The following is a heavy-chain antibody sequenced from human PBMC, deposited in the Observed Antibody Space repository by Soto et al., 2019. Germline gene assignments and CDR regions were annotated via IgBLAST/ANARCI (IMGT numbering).Heavy chain of an antibody. CDR2: ISAYNGNT. D-gene: IGHD2-2*01. V-gene: IGHV1-18*01. CDR1: GYTFTSYG. CDR3: ARDIVLVPAATGYYYYGMDV. Sequence: QVQLVQSGAEVKKPGASVKVSCKASGYTFTSYGISWVRQAPGQGLEWMGWISAYNGNTNYAQKLQGRVTMTTDTTTSPAYMELRSLRSDDTAVYYCARDIVLVPAATGYYYYGMDVWGQGTTVTVSS. J-gene: IGHJ6*02.